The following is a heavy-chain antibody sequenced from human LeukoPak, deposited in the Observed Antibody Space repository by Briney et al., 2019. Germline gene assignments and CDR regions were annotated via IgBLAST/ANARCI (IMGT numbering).Heavy chain of an antibody. V-gene: IGHV3-23*01. Sequence: GGSLRLSCAASGCTFSSYAMSWVRHAPGKGREWVSTLNSNGGTTYYADSVKGRFTISGDNSKNTMHLQMNSLRAEDTAVYYCAKRRVDIVVVPAGWTGWFDTWGQGTLVTVSS. CDR2: LNSNGGTT. CDR1: GCTFSSYA. J-gene: IGHJ5*02. D-gene: IGHD2-2*03. CDR3: AKRRVDIVVVPAGWTGWFDT.